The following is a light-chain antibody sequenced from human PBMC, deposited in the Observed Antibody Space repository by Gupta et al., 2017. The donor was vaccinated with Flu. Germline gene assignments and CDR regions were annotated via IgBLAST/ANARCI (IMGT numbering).Light chain of an antibody. CDR3: SSCTSSTTLV. CDR1: STDFGSYKY. CDR2: DVT. Sequence: SIAISCTGTSTDFGSYKYVSWYQQHPGKAPQLLIYDVTNRPSGVSTRFSGSKSGDTASLTISGLQAEDEADYCCSSCTSSTTLVFGGGTRLTVL. V-gene: IGLV2-14*03. J-gene: IGLJ2*01.